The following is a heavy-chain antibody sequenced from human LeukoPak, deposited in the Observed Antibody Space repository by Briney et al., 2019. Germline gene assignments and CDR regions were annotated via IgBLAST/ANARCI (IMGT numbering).Heavy chain of an antibody. D-gene: IGHD3-10*01. CDR1: GYSFTSYW. Sequence: GESLKISCKGSGYSFTSYWIGWVRQMPGKGLEWIGIIYPGDSDTRYSPSFQGQVTISADKSISTAYLQWSSLKASDTAMYYCARVYYYGSGSYIWFDPWGQGTLVTVSS. CDR3: ARVYYYGSGSYIWFDP. CDR2: IYPGDSDT. V-gene: IGHV5-51*01. J-gene: IGHJ5*02.